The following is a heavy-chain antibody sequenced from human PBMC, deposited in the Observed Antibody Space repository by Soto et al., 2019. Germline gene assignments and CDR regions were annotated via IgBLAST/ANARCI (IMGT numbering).Heavy chain of an antibody. Sequence: PGGSLRLSCAASGFTFSSYAMHWVRQAPGKGLEWVAVISNSSSNIYYADSVKGRFTISRDNAKNSLYLQMNSLRDEDTAVYYCASLFNWNEKQPQPSYYYYGMDVWGQRTTVTVSS. D-gene: IGHD1-1*01. V-gene: IGHV3-30-3*01. CDR3: ASLFNWNEKQPQPSYYYYGMDV. CDR1: GFTFSSYA. CDR2: ISNSSSNI. J-gene: IGHJ6*02.